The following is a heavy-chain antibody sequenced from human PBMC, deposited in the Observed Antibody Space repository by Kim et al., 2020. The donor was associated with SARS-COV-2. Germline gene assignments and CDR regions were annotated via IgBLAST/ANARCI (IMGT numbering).Heavy chain of an antibody. CDR1: GGSFSGYY. D-gene: IGHD2-2*01. V-gene: IGHV4-34*01. J-gene: IGHJ4*01. CDR2: INHSGST. CDR3: ARGRGRGRPAPFDY. Sequence: SETLSLTCAVYGGSFSGYYWSWIRQPPGKGLEWIGEINHSGSTNYNPSLKSRVTISVDTSKNQFSLKLSSVTAADTAVYYCARGRGRGRPAPFDYWGQEPWSPSPQ.